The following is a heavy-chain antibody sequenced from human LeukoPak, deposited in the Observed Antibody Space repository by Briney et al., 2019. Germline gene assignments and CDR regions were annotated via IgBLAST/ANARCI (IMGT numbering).Heavy chain of an antibody. Sequence: SETLALTCAVSGYSISSGYYWGWIRQPPGKGVEGIESICHSGSTYYNPSLKSRVTISVDTSKNHVSLKLSSLTAADTAVYYCAGTFGVVIVPDYWGRGTRVTVSS. CDR1: GYSISSGYY. D-gene: IGHD3-3*01. V-gene: IGHV4-38-2*01. J-gene: IGHJ4*02. CDR3: AGTFGVVIVPDY. CDR2: ICHSGST.